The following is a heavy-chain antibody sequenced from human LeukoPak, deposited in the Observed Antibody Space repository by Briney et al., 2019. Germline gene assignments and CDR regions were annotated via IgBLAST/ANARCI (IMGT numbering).Heavy chain of an antibody. CDR2: ISAYNGNT. Sequence: GASVKVSCKASGYTFTSYGISWVRQAPGQGLEWMGWISAYNGNTNYAQKLQGRVTMTTDTSTSTAYMELRSLRSDDTAVYYCARAGYSSSWWHYYYYYMDVWGKGTTVTVSS. CDR3: ARAGYSSSWWHYYYYYMDV. CDR1: GYTFTSYG. V-gene: IGHV1-18*01. D-gene: IGHD6-13*01. J-gene: IGHJ6*03.